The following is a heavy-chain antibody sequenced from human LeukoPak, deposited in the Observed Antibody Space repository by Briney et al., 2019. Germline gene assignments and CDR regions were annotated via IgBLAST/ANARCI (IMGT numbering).Heavy chain of an antibody. J-gene: IGHJ4*02. CDR2: TSGSSNTI. Sequence: GGSLRLSCAASGFTFSTYSLNWVRQAPGKGLEWVSYTSGSSNTIYYADSVKGRFTISRDNAKNSLYLQMNSLRAEDTAVYYCIVLAVTGTLGFDYWGQGTLVTVSS. CDR3: IVLAVTGTLGFDY. V-gene: IGHV3-48*01. D-gene: IGHD6-19*01. CDR1: GFTFSTYS.